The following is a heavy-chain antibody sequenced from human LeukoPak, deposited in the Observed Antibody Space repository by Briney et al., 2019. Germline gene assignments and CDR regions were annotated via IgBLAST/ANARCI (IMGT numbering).Heavy chain of an antibody. Sequence: GASVKVSCKASGYTFTSYYMHWVRQAPGQGLEWMGIINPSGGSTSYAQKFQGRVTMTWDMSTSTVYMELSSLRSEDTAVYYCARELGYCSGGSCPPELPRDAFDIWGQGTMVTVSS. D-gene: IGHD2-15*01. CDR1: GYTFTSYY. CDR3: ARELGYCSGGSCPPELPRDAFDI. V-gene: IGHV1-46*01. J-gene: IGHJ3*02. CDR2: INPSGGST.